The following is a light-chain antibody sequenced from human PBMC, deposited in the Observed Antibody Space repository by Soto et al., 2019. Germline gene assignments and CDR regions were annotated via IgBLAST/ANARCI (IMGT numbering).Light chain of an antibody. V-gene: IGLV3-21*04. CDR1: NIGSKS. CDR3: QVWDSSSDHPYV. J-gene: IGLJ1*01. CDR2: YDS. Sequence: SYELTQPPSVSVAPGKTARITCGGNNIGSKSVHWYQQKPSQAPVLVIYYDSDRPSGIPERFSGSNSGNTATLTISRVEAGDEADYYCQVWDSSSDHPYVFGTGTKVTVL.